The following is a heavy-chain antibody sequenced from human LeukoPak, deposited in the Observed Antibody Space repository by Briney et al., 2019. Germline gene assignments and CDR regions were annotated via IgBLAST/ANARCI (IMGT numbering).Heavy chain of an antibody. CDR1: GGTFSSYA. V-gene: IGHV1-69*05. Sequence: GASGKVSCKASGGTFSSYAISGGRQAPGHGLEWWGGIIPIFGTANYAQKFQGRVTITTDESTSTAYIELSSLRSEDTAVYYCARTQGVDSSSWYWRFDHWGQGTLVTVSS. D-gene: IGHD6-13*01. CDR3: ARTQGVDSSSWYWRFDH. CDR2: IIPIFGTA. J-gene: IGHJ5*02.